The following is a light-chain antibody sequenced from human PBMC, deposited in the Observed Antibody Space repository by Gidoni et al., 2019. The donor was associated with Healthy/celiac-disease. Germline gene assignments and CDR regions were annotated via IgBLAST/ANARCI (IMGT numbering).Light chain of an antibody. Sequence: DIQMTQSPSSLSASVGDRVTITCRASQSISSYLNCYQQKPGKAPKLLIYAASSLQSGVPSRFSCSGSGTDFTLTISSLQPEDFATYYCQQSYSTPITFXQXTRLEIK. CDR1: QSISSY. V-gene: IGKV1-39*01. CDR3: QQSYSTPIT. J-gene: IGKJ5*01. CDR2: AAS.